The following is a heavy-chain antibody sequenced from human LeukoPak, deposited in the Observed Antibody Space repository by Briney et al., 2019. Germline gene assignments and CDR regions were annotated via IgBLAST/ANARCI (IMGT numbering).Heavy chain of an antibody. CDR2: IIPILGIA. J-gene: IGHJ5*02. D-gene: IGHD3-16*02. CDR1: GGTFSSYA. V-gene: IGHV1-69*04. Sequence: SVKVSCRASGGTFSSYAISWVRQAPGQGLEWMGRIIPILGIANYAQKFQGRVTITADKSTSTAYMELSSLRSEDTAVYYCARDYGLSNWFDPWGQGTLVTVSS. CDR3: ARDYGLSNWFDP.